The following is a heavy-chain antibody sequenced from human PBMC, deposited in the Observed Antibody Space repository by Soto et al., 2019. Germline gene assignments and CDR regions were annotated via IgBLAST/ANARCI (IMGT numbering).Heavy chain of an antibody. J-gene: IGHJ4*02. CDR3: AKGSRDVYSNDY. D-gene: IGHD2-2*01. CDR2: ISGSGGST. V-gene: IGHV3-23*01. Sequence: PGGSLRLSCAASGFTLSSYAMSWVRQAPGKGLEWVSAISGSGGSTYYADSVKGRFTISRDNSKNTLYLQMNSLRAEDTAVYYYAKGSRDVYSNDYWGQGTLVTVSS. CDR1: GFTLSSYA.